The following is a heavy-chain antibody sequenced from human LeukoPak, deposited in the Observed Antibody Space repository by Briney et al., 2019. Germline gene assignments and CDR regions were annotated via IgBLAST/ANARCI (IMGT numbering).Heavy chain of an antibody. J-gene: IGHJ4*02. CDR1: GFTFSSYA. V-gene: IGHV3-23*01. CDR3: AKADVLRFLEWLPAPSSRVNYFDY. CDR2: ISGSGGST. Sequence: GSLRLSCAASGFTFSSYAMSWVRQAPGKGLEWVSAISGSGGSTYYADSVKGRFTISRDNSKNTLYLQMNSLRAEDTAVYYCAKADVLRFLEWLPAPSSRVNYFDYWGQGTLVTVSS. D-gene: IGHD3-3*01.